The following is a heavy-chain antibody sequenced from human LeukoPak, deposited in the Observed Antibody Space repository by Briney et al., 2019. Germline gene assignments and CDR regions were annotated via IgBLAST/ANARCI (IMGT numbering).Heavy chain of an antibody. Sequence: GSLRLSCIASGFTLGESSMSWFRQAPGKGLEWVGFISSKGYGGTIQYAASVKGRFTVSRDDSKSIVYLQMNSLKTEDTAVYFCSRDSYGHDPRNSFDYWGQGTLVTVSS. V-gene: IGHV3-49*03. D-gene: IGHD3-16*01. J-gene: IGHJ4*02. CDR3: SRDSYGHDPRNSFDY. CDR2: ISSKGYGGTI. CDR1: GFTLGESS.